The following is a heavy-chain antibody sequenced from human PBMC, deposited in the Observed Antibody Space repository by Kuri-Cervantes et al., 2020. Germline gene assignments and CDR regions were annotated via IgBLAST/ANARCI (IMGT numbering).Heavy chain of an antibody. CDR1: GFTFSSYS. CDR3: ARVTAAGQYYYYYYGMDV. J-gene: IGHJ6*02. CDR2: ISSSSSTI. V-gene: IGHV3-48*01. D-gene: IGHD6-13*01. Sequence: GGSLRLSCAASGFTFSSYSMNWVRQAPGKGLEWVSYISSSSSTIYYADSVKGRFTISRDNSKNTLCLQMNSPRAEDTAVYYCARVTAAGQYYYYYYGMDVWGQGTTVTVSS.